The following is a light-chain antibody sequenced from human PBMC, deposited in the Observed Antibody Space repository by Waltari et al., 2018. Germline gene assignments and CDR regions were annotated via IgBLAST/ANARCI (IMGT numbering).Light chain of an antibody. CDR3: QQYNNWRT. V-gene: IGKV3-15*01. CDR2: GAS. J-gene: IGKJ2*01. Sequence: ERLMTQSPATRSVSPGERATLSCRARQSISRNLAWYQQKPGQAPRLVLYGASTAAPGIPARVSGSGSGTECTLSISSLQSEDFAVYCCQQYNNWRTFGQVTKLEI. CDR1: QSISRN.